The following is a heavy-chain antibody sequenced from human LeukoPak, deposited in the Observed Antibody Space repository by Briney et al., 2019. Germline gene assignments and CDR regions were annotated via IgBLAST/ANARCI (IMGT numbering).Heavy chain of an antibody. V-gene: IGHV3-73*01. Sequence: GGSLRLSCAASGFTFSGSAMHWVRQASGKGLEWVGRIRSKANSYATAYAASVKGRFTISRDDSKNTAYLQMNSLKTEDTAVYYCTHSLYYYDSSGSGYWGQGTLVTVSS. CDR1: GFTFSGSA. D-gene: IGHD3-22*01. J-gene: IGHJ4*02. CDR2: IRSKANSYAT. CDR3: THSLYYYDSSGSGY.